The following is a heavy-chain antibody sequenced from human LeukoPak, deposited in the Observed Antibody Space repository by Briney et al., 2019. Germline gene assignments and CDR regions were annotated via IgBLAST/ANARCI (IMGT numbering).Heavy chain of an antibody. CDR1: GGSISSYY. D-gene: IGHD6-19*01. CDR2: IHYSVST. Sequence: PSETLSLTCTVSGGSISSYYWSWIRQPPGKGLEWIGYIHYSVSTNYNPSLKSRVTISVDTSKNQFSLKLSSVTAADTAVYYCARVYGAVAGLFFDYWGQGTLVTVSS. CDR3: ARVYGAVAGLFFDY. J-gene: IGHJ4*02. V-gene: IGHV4-59*01.